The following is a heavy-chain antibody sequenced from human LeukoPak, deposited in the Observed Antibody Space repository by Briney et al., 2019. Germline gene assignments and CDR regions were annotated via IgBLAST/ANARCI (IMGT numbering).Heavy chain of an antibody. V-gene: IGHV4-61*02. J-gene: IGHJ4*02. CDR2: IYTSGST. Sequence: SETLSLTCTVSGGSISSGSYYWSWIRQPAGKGLEWIGRIYTSGSTNYNPSLKSRVTISVDTSKNQFSLKLSSVTAADTAVYYCARDILYYYDSSGYYQIDYWGQGTLVTVSS. CDR3: ARDILYYYDSSGYYQIDY. D-gene: IGHD3-22*01. CDR1: GGSISSGSYY.